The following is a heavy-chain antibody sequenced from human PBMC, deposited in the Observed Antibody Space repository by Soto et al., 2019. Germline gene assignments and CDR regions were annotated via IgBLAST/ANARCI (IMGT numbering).Heavy chain of an antibody. CDR2: ISGSGGST. J-gene: IGHJ4*02. D-gene: IGHD3-3*01. Sequence: PGGSLRLSCAASGFTFSSYAMSWVRQAPGKGLEWVSAISGSGGSTYYADSVKGRFTISRDNSKNTLYLQMNSLRAEDTAVYYCAKDGNYVFWSGYRPYYFDYWGQGTLVTVYS. CDR3: AKDGNYVFWSGYRPYYFDY. V-gene: IGHV3-23*01. CDR1: GFTFSSYA.